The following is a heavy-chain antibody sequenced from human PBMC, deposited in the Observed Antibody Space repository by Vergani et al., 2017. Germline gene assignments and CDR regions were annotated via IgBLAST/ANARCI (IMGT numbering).Heavy chain of an antibody. CDR1: GYSFTSYW. V-gene: IGHV5-51*03. D-gene: IGHD3-10*01. Sequence: EVQLVQSGAEVKKPGESLKISCKGSGYSFTSYWIGWVRQMPGKGLEWMGIIYPGDSETRYSPSFQGQVTISADKSISTAYLQWSSLKASDTAMYYCARIRDYYGSGSWLDAFDIWGQGTMVTVSS. CDR2: IYPGDSET. J-gene: IGHJ3*02. CDR3: ARIRDYYGSGSWLDAFDI.